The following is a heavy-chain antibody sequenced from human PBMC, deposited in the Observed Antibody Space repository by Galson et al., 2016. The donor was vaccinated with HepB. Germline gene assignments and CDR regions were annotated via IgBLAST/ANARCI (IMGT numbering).Heavy chain of an antibody. V-gene: IGHV3-23*01. J-gene: IGHJ4*02. D-gene: IGHD5-18*01. CDR1: GFTFSSYA. CDR3: AKVETTAFLPFDF. CDR2: ISGSGGTT. Sequence: SLRLSCAASGFTFSSYAMSWVRQAPGKGLEWVSGISGSGGTTFYADSVKGRFTISRDNSKNTLFLQMDSLRAEDSAIYFCAKVETTAFLPFDFWGQGTLVTVSS.